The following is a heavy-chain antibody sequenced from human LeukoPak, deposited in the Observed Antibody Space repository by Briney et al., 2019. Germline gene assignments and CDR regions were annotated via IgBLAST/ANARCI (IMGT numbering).Heavy chain of an antibody. Sequence: PSETLSLTCTVSGDSISSYYWSWIRQPPGKGLEWIGYMYYSGSTNYNPSLKSRVTISVDTSKNQFSLKLSSVTAADTAVYYCARHLRTVGVPYFDYWGQGTLVTVSS. CDR1: GDSISSYY. D-gene: IGHD1-26*01. V-gene: IGHV4-59*08. CDR3: ARHLRTVGVPYFDY. J-gene: IGHJ4*02. CDR2: MYYSGST.